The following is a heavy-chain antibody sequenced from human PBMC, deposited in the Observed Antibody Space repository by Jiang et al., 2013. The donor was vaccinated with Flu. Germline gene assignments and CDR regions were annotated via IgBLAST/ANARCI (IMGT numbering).Heavy chain of an antibody. CDR2: INAANGDT. V-gene: IGHV1-3*01. CDR3: ARKDYYHSGSYSNFED. Sequence: SGAEVKKPGASVKISCKASGYTFTNYPMHWVRQAPGQRLEWMGWINAANGDTGYSQNFQGRVTFTRDTSATTAYMEPSSLRSEDTAVYYCARKDYYHSGSYSNFEDWGQGTLVTVSS. CDR1: GYTFTNYP. J-gene: IGHJ4*02. D-gene: IGHD3-10*01.